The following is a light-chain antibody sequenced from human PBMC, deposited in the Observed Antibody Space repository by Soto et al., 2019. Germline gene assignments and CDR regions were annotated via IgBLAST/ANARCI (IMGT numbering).Light chain of an antibody. CDR1: SSNIGAGYD. CDR2: GNS. J-gene: IGLJ1*01. CDR3: QSYDSSLSGFYV. V-gene: IGLV1-40*01. Sequence: QSVLTQPPSVSGAPGQRVTISCTGSSSNIGAGYDVHWYQQLPGTAPKVLIYGNSNRPSGVPDRFSGSKSGTSASLAITGLQAEDEADYYCQSYDSSLSGFYVFGTGTKVTV.